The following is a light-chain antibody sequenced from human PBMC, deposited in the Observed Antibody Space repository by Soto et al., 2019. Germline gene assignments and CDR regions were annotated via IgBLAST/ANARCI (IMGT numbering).Light chain of an antibody. CDR3: CSRGSGLTYV. Sequence: QSALTQPASVSGSPGQSITISCTGTSSDVGYYNYVSWYQQHPGTAPKVMIYEVTNRPSGISSRFSGSKSGITASLTISGLQTEDEAEYYCCSRGSGLTYVFGAGTKLTVL. CDR2: EVT. CDR1: SSDVGYYNY. J-gene: IGLJ1*01. V-gene: IGLV2-14*01.